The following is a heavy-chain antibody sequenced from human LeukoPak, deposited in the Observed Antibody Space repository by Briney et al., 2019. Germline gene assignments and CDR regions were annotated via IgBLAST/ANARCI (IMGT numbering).Heavy chain of an antibody. CDR3: ARGSSSIAARKVDY. D-gene: IGHD6-6*01. Sequence: SETLSLTCAVYGGSFSGYYWSWIRQPPGKGLEWIGEINHSGSTNYNLFLKSRVTISVDTSKNQFSLKLSSVTAADTAVYYCARGSSSIAARKVDYWGQGTLVTVS. CDR2: INHSGST. CDR1: GGSFSGYY. V-gene: IGHV4-34*01. J-gene: IGHJ4*02.